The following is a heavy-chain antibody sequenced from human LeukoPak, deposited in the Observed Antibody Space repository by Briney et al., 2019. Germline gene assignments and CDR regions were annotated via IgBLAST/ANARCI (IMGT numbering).Heavy chain of an antibody. V-gene: IGHV1-69*13. CDR3: ATSLKYYDILTGYYSFDY. CDR2: INPVFGTA. CDR1: GGTFSSYA. D-gene: IGHD3-9*01. J-gene: IGHJ4*02. Sequence: SVKVSCKASGGTFSSYAISWVRQAPGQGLEWMGGINPVFGTANYAQKFQGRVTITADESTSTAYMELSSLRSEDTAVYYCATSLKYYDILTGYYSFDYWGQGTLVTVSS.